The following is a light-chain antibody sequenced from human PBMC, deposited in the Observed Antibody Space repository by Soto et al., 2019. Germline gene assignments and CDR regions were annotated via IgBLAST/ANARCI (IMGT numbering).Light chain of an antibody. CDR1: QSVRSS. J-gene: IGKJ4*01. CDR2: DAS. CDR3: HQRSNWPLT. V-gene: IGKV3-15*01. Sequence: EIVMTQSPGTLSVSQGERATLFCRASQSVRSSLAWYQQKPGQAPRLFIYDASTRATGIPARFSGSGSGTEFTLTISSLQSEDFAVYYCHQRSNWPLTFGGGTKVDIK.